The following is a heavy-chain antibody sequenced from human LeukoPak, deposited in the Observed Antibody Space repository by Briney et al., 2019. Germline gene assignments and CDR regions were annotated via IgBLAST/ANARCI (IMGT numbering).Heavy chain of an antibody. CDR1: GVTFSSYA. D-gene: IGHD1-26*01. CDR2: ISGSGDAT. CDR3: ARKLGGRYSRDY. Sequence: GGSLRLSCVASGVTFSSYAMRWVRQAPGKGLEWVSGISGSGDATYYPDPVKGRFTISRDNSKNTLYLQMSSLRGEDTAVYYCARKLGGRYSRDYWGQGTLDTVSS. J-gene: IGHJ4*02. V-gene: IGHV3-23*01.